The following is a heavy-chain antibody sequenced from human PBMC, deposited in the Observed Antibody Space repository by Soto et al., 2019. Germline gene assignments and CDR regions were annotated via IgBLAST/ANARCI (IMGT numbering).Heavy chain of an antibody. CDR1: GGTFSSYT. D-gene: IGHD4-17*01. CDR2: IIPILGIA. Sequence: QVQLVQSGAEVKKPGSSVKVSCKASGGTFSSYTISWVRQAPGQGLEWMGRIIPILGIANYAQKFQGRVTITADKSTSTAYMELSSLRSEDTAVYYCAKDYGGKDGDYWGQGTMVNVSS. V-gene: IGHV1-69*08. CDR3: AKDYGGKDGDY. J-gene: IGHJ4*02.